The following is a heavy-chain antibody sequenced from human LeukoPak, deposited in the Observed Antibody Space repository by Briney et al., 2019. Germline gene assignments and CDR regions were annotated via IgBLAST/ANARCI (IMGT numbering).Heavy chain of an antibody. V-gene: IGHV3-21*01. CDR2: ISSSSSYI. J-gene: IGHJ4*02. Sequence: PGGSLRLSCAASGFTFSSYSMNWVRQAPGKGLEWVSSISSSSSYIYYADSVKGRFTISRDNAKNSLYLQMNSLRAEDTAVYYCARAPGLGSGSAFDSWGQGTLVTVSS. D-gene: IGHD3-10*01. CDR1: GFTFSSYS. CDR3: ARAPGLGSGSAFDS.